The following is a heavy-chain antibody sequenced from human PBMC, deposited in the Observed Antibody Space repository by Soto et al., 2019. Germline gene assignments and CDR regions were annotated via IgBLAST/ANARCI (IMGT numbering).Heavy chain of an antibody. CDR3: ARVKSLAGHY. V-gene: IGHV3-7*05. CDR2: IKQDGSDK. CDR1: GFTFSTYW. Sequence: EVQLVESGGGLVQPGGSLRLSCAASGFTFSTYWMSWVRQAPGKGLEWVANIKQDGSDKYYVDSVKGRFTISRDNAKNSLYLKMTGLRAEDTAVYYCARVKSLAGHYWGQGTLVTVSS. J-gene: IGHJ4*02. D-gene: IGHD2-15*01.